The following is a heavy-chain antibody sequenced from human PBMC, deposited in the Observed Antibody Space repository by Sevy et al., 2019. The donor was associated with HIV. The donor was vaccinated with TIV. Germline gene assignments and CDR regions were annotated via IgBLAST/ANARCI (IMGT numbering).Heavy chain of an antibody. J-gene: IGHJ4*02. CDR2: INPDSGGP. V-gene: IGHV1-2*02. Sequence: ASVKVSCKASGYTFTGYYMHWMRQAPGQGLEWMGGINPDSGGPIYAPNFQGRVTLTRDTSISTAYMDLSRLKSDDTAVYYCVRDDRDGYFEYWGQGTLVTVSS. CDR1: GYTFTGYY. CDR3: VRDDRDGYFEY.